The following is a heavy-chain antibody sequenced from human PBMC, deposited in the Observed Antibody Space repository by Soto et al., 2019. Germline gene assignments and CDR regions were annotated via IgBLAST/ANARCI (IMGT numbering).Heavy chain of an antibody. CDR3: GRGPRNWGVDY. CDR1: AFTITSYD. D-gene: IGHD7-27*01. J-gene: IGHJ4*02. V-gene: IGHV1-8*01. CDR2: LNPNNGNT. Sequence: GASVKVCSKAAAFTITSYDINWVRQATGQDYEWMGWLNPNNGNTAYAQKFQGRVTMTRDTSKSTAFMALSSLTSEDTAVYYCGRGPRNWGVDYWGKGTLVTVSS.